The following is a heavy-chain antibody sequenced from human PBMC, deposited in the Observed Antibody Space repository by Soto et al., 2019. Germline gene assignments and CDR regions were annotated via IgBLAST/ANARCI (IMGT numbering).Heavy chain of an antibody. J-gene: IGHJ4*02. CDR1: GSTFNNFA. CDR2: IVVISNTA. D-gene: IGHD1-26*01. CDR3: ARAIKRWEVHYYFDY. Sequence: QVVLLQSGAEVKGPGSSVRVSCKVSGSTFNNFAFSWVRQAPGHGPEWMGGIVVISNTADYSRRFQDRVTITADSSTSTLYMELGGLTFEDTAVYYCARAIKRWEVHYYFDYWGQGTLVTVSS. V-gene: IGHV1-69*01.